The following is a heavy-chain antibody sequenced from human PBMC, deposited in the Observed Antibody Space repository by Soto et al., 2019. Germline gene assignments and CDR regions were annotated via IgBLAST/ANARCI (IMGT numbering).Heavy chain of an antibody. D-gene: IGHD1-26*01. Sequence: SETLSLTCTVSGGSISYYYWSWIRQPPGKGLEYIGYIYYSGSTNYNPSLKSRVTMSVDTSKNQFSLRLSSVTAADTAVYYCARVRERWFTYWYSDLWGRGTLVTVSS. J-gene: IGHJ2*01. CDR2: IYYSGST. CDR3: ARVRERWFTYWYSDL. CDR1: GGSISYYY. V-gene: IGHV4-59*01.